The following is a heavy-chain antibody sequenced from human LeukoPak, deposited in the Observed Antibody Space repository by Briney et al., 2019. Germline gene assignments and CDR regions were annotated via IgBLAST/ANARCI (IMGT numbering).Heavy chain of an antibody. CDR3: ARGGSYLSTFDI. Sequence: GGSLRLSCAASGFTVSSNYMSWVRQAPGKGLEWVSIIYSGGSTFYADSVKGRFTISRDNSKNTLYLQMNSLRAGDTAVYYCARGGSYLSTFDIWGQGTMVTVSS. V-gene: IGHV3-53*01. J-gene: IGHJ3*02. CDR1: GFTVSSNY. CDR2: IYSGGST. D-gene: IGHD1-26*01.